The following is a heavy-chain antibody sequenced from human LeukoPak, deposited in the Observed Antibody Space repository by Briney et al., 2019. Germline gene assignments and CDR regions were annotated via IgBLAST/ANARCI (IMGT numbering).Heavy chain of an antibody. CDR2: IYYSGST. J-gene: IGHJ3*02. CDR1: GGSISSYY. CDR3: ARAGIVGDAFDI. V-gene: IGHV4-59*01. D-gene: IGHD2-15*01. Sequence: SETLSLTCTVSGGSISSYYWSWIRQPPGKGLEWIGYIYYSGSTNYNPSLKSRVTISVDTSKNQFSLKLSSVTAADTAVYYCARAGIVGDAFDIWGQGTMVTVSS.